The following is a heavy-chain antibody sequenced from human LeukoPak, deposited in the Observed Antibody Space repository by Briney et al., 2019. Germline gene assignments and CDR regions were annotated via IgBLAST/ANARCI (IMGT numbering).Heavy chain of an antibody. Sequence: GGFLRLSCAASGFTFSTYDMHWVRQATGKGLEWVSGINPAGDTYYPGSVKGRFTISREDAKNSFYLQMNSLRVGDTAVYYCARGDCSGGSCSSMDVWGQGTTVTVSS. J-gene: IGHJ6*02. CDR2: INPAGDT. V-gene: IGHV3-13*04. CDR1: GFTFSTYD. D-gene: IGHD2-15*01. CDR3: ARGDCSGGSCSSMDV.